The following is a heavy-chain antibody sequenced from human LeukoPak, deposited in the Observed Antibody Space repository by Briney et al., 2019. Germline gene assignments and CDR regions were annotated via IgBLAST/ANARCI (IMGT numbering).Heavy chain of an antibody. CDR2: IYYSGST. CDR3: ARGIVDTAMVLLDY. V-gene: IGHV4-59*01. Sequence: SETLSLTCTASGGSISSYYWSWIRQPPGKGLEWIGYIYYSGSTNYNPSLKSRVTISVDTSKNQFSLKLSSVTAADTAVYYCARGIVDTAMVLLDYWGQGTLVTVSS. J-gene: IGHJ4*02. CDR1: GGSISSYY. D-gene: IGHD5-18*01.